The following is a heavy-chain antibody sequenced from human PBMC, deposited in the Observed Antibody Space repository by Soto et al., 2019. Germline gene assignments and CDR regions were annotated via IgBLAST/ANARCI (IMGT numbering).Heavy chain of an antibody. CDR1: GGSISSYY. CDR3: ATAAYDLLTGYYNGGAFEI. J-gene: IGHJ3*02. CDR2: IYYSGST. D-gene: IGHD3-9*01. V-gene: IGHV4-59*08. Sequence: PSETLSLTCTVSGGSISSYYWSWIRQPPGKGLEWIGYIYYSGSTNYNPSLKSRVTISVDTSKNQFSLKLSSVTAADTAVYYCATAAYDLLTGYYNGGAFEIWGQGTMVTVSS.